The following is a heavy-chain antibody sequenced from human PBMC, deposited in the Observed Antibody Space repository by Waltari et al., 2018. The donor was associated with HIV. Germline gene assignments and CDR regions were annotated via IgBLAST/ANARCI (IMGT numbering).Heavy chain of an antibody. CDR2: VNPDNGNT. D-gene: IGHD6-25*01. CDR3: TRGPSCSGGTCYTLFDL. CDR1: GYNFTSLA. J-gene: IGHJ4*02. Sequence: QVQLVQSGAELKKPGASVTISCQASGYNFTSLAIHCLRQAPGQRPEWIAWVNPDNGNTKYSQKFQTRVTVTRDESAATAYMALTGLRFEETSIYYCTRGPSCSGGTCYTLFDLWGQGTLVSVSS. V-gene: IGHV1-3*01.